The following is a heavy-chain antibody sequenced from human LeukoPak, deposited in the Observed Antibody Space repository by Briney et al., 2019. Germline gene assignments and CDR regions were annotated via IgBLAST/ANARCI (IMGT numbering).Heavy chain of an antibody. J-gene: IGHJ3*02. CDR2: IYYTGNT. CDR3: ARGLGPI. V-gene: IGHV4-61*03. Sequence: SETLFLTCTVSGASVNSGTYYWSWLRQPPGKGLEWIGFIYYTGNTKYHPSLEGRVTISVDTSKNHFSLKLTSLTAADTAIYYCARGLGPIWGQGTLVTVSS. CDR1: GASVNSGTYY.